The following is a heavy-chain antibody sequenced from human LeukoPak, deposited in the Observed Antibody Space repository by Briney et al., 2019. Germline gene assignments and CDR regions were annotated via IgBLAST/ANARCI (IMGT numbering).Heavy chain of an antibody. D-gene: IGHD2-15*01. CDR3: AKSVAPYCSGGSCFDAFDI. CDR2: ISHSGAST. V-gene: IGHV3-23*01. Sequence: GGSLRLSCAASGFTFSSYAMNWVRQAPGKGLEWVSAISHSGASTYYADSVKGRFTISRDNSKNTLYLQMNSLRAEDTAVYYCAKSVAPYCSGGSCFDAFDIWGQGTMVTVSS. J-gene: IGHJ3*02. CDR1: GFTFSSYA.